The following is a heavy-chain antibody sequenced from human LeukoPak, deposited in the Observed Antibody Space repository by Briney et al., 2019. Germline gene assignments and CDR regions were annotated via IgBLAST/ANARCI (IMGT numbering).Heavy chain of an antibody. D-gene: IGHD6-6*01. CDR1: GGSISSGGYY. J-gene: IGHJ5*02. V-gene: IGHV4-31*03. CDR3: ARFSPSIAARKDWFDP. Sequence: SETLSLTCTVSGGSISSGGYYWSWIRQHPGKGLEWIGYIYYSGSTYCNPSLKSRVTISVDTSKNQFSLKLSSVTAADTAVYYCARFSPSIAARKDWFDPWGQGTLVTVSS. CDR2: IYYSGST.